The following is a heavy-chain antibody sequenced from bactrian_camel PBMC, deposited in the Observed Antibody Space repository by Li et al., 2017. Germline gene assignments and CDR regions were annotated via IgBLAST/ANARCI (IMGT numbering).Heavy chain of an antibody. J-gene: IGHJ4*01. V-gene: IGHV3S26*01. D-gene: IGHD1*01. CDR3: AASSSTISLWATCVPY. Sequence: HVQLVESGGGLVQPGGSLRLSCEAPGYTYDTYCMAWFRQAPGKEREGVAGIDNDGTTRYRDSVKGRFTISKDNAKNTLYLQMNSLKPEDTAMYYCAASSSTISLWATCVPYWGQGTEVIVS. CDR2: IDNDGTT. CDR1: GYTYDTYC.